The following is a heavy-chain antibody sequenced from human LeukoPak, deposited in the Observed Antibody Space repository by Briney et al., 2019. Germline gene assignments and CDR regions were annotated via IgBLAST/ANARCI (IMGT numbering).Heavy chain of an antibody. D-gene: IGHD6-13*01. V-gene: IGHV3-7*01. CDR1: GFTFSSYW. CDR2: IKQDGSEK. CDR3: ARAKGIAAAANDY. Sequence: GGSLRLSCAASGFTFSSYWMSWVRQAPGKGLEWVANIKQDGSEKYYVDSVMGRFTISRDNAKNSLYLQMNSLRAEDTAVYYCARAKGIAAAANDYWGQGTLVTVSS. J-gene: IGHJ4*02.